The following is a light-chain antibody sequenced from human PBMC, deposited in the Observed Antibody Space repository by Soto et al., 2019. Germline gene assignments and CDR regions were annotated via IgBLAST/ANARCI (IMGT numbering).Light chain of an antibody. CDR3: SSYTSSITYV. CDR2: EVS. CDR1: SSDVGSYNR. V-gene: IGLV2-18*02. J-gene: IGLJ1*01. Sequence: QSVLTQPPSVSGSPGQSVTISCTGTSSDVGSYNRVSWYQQPPGTAPKLMIYEVSNRPSGVPDRFSGSKSGNTASLTIFGLQAEDEADYYCSSYTSSITYVFGTGTKVTVL.